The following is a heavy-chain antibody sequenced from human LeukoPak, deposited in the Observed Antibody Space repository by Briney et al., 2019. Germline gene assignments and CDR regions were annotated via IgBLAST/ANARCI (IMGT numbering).Heavy chain of an antibody. D-gene: IGHD2-15*01. J-gene: IGHJ4*02. CDR2: IFYPGST. V-gene: IGHV4-39*07. Sequence: SETLSLTCTVSRGSISSSTSYWGWIRQPPGKGLEWIGSIFYPGSTYYNPSLKSRVTISVDTSENQLSLKVRSVTAADTAVYYCARDLSSPGYCSGGNCRPFDYWGQGILVTVSS. CDR1: RGSISSSTSY. CDR3: ARDLSSPGYCSGGNCRPFDY.